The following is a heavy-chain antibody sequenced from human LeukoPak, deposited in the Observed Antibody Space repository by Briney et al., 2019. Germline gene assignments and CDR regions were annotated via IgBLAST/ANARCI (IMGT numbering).Heavy chain of an antibody. CDR2: ISWNRGSI. J-gene: IGHJ4*02. CDR3: AKDHLYYDSSGYPY. CDR1: GFTFDDYA. Sequence: GRSLRLSCAASGFTFDDYAMHWVRQAPGKGLEWVSGISWNRGSIGYADSVKGRFTISRDNSKNTLYLQMNSLRAEDTAVYYCAKDHLYYDSSGYPYWGQGTLVTVSS. D-gene: IGHD3-22*01. V-gene: IGHV3-9*01.